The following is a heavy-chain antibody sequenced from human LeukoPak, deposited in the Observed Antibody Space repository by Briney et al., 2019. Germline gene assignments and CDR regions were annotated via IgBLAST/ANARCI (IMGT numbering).Heavy chain of an antibody. CDR3: ARDFRYSSSQSLDY. CDR2: IYYSGST. Sequence: PSQTLSLTCTVSGGSISSGDYYWSWIRQPPGKGLEWIGYIYYSGSTYYNPSLKSRVTLSVDTSKNQFSLKLSSVTAADTAVYYCARDFRYSSSQSLDYWGQGTLVTVSS. J-gene: IGHJ4*02. D-gene: IGHD6-13*01. V-gene: IGHV4-30-4*08. CDR1: GGSISSGDYY.